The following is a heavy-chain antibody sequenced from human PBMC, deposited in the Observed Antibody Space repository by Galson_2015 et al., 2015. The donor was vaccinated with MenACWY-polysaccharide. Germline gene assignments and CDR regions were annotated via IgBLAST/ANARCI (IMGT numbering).Heavy chain of an antibody. CDR1: GFIFSNYW. CDR3: AREGRLAAADY. Sequence: SLRLSCAASGFIFSNYWMSWVRQAPGKGLEWVANIKQDGSQKSYVDSVKGRFTISRDNAKSSVFLQMNSLRVEDTAVYYCAREGRLAAADYWGQGTLVTVSS. J-gene: IGHJ4*02. D-gene: IGHD6-25*01. CDR2: IKQDGSQK. V-gene: IGHV3-7*01.